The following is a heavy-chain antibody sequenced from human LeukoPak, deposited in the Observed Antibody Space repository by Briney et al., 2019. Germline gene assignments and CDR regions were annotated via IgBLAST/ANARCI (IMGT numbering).Heavy chain of an antibody. CDR1: GFTFSSYW. Sequence: PGGSLRLSCAASGFTFSSYWMSWVRQAPGKGLEWVANIKQDGSEKYYVDSVKGRFTISRDNAKNSLYLQMDSLRAEDTAVYYCARQLWLRPIDYWGQGTLVTVSS. CDR2: IKQDGSEK. J-gene: IGHJ4*02. CDR3: ARQLWLRPIDY. V-gene: IGHV3-7*01. D-gene: IGHD5-18*01.